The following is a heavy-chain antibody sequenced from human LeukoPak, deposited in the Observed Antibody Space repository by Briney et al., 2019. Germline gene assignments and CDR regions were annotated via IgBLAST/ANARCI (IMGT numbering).Heavy chain of an antibody. CDR1: GYTFTSYY. CDR3: ARVVTPRLHYYDSSGYYYDPSWFDP. J-gene: IGHJ5*02. V-gene: IGHV1-46*01. Sequence: ASVKVSCKASGYTFTSYYMHWVRQAPGQGLEWMGIINPSGGSTSYAQKFQGRVTMTRDTSTSTVYMELSSLRSEDTAVYYCARVVTPRLHYYDSSGYYYDPSWFDPWGQGTLVTVSS. CDR2: INPSGGST. D-gene: IGHD3-22*01.